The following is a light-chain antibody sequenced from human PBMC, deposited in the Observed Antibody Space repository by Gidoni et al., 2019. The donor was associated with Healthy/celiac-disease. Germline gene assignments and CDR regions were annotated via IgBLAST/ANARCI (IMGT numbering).Light chain of an antibody. Sequence: QSALTQPRSVSGSPGQSVTISCTGTSSDVGFYNFVYWYQQHPGKAPKLMIYDVSKRPSGVPDRFSGSKSGNTASLTISGLQTEDEAEYYCCSYAGSPLVFGGGTKLTVL. J-gene: IGLJ2*01. CDR3: CSYAGSPLV. CDR2: DVS. CDR1: SSDVGFYNF. V-gene: IGLV2-11*01.